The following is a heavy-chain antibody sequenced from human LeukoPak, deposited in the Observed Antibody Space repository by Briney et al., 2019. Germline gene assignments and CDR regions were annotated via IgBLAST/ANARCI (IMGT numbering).Heavy chain of an antibody. V-gene: IGHV4-59*01. CDR2: IYYSGST. J-gene: IGHJ3*02. CDR3: AGRLWRRDGYNLSAFDI. Sequence: SETLSLTCTVSGGSISSYYWNWIRQPPRKGLEWIGYIYYSGSTNYNPSLKSRVTISVDTSKNQFSLKLSSVTAADTAVYYCAGRLWRRDGYNLSAFDIWGQGTMVTVSS. CDR1: GGSISSYY. D-gene: IGHD5-24*01.